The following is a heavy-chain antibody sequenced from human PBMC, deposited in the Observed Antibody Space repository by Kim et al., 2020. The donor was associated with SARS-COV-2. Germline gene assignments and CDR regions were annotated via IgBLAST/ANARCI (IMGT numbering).Heavy chain of an antibody. CDR3: ATKLRYFDWLSFDY. CDR1: GYTLTELS. Sequence: ASVKVSCKVSGYTLTELSMHWVRQAPGKGLEWMGGFDPEDGERIYAQKSQGRVTMTEDTSTDTVYMELSSLRSEDTAVYYCATKLRYFDWLSFDYWGQGSLVTVSS. V-gene: IGHV1-24*01. CDR2: FDPEDGER. J-gene: IGHJ4*02. D-gene: IGHD3-9*01.